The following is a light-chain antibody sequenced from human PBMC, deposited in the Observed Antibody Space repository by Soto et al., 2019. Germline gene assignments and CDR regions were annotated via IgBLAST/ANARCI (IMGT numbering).Light chain of an antibody. J-gene: IGLJ3*02. CDR3: AAWDDSLSGWV. CDR1: SSNIVTNH. V-gene: IGLV1-47*01. Sequence: SVLPQPPSASGTPGQRVTISCSGSSSNIVTNHVYWYQHLPGTAPKLLIDRNSLRPSGVPDRFSGSKSGTSASLAISGIRSEDEADYYCAAWDDSLSGWVFGGGTKLTVL. CDR2: RNS.